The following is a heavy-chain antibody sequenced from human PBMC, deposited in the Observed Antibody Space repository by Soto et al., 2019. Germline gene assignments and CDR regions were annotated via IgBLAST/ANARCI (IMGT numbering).Heavy chain of an antibody. D-gene: IGHD2-15*01. CDR2: IYYSGST. CDR1: GGSISSYY. V-gene: IGHV4-59*01. J-gene: IGHJ6*03. Sequence: QVQLQESGPGLVKPSETLSLTCTVSGGSISSYYWSWIRQPPGKGLEWIGYIYYSGSTNYNPSLKSRVTISVDKSKNQFSLKLSSVTAADTAVYYCARALNGVYCSGGSCYHFSSNYYYYMDVWGKGTTVTVSS. CDR3: ARALNGVYCSGGSCYHFSSNYYYYMDV.